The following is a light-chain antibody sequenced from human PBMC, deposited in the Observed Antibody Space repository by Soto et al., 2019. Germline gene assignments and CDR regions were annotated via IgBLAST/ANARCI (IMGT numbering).Light chain of an antibody. J-gene: IGKJ5*01. CDR1: QTIIRY. CDR2: AAS. Sequence: DIQMTQSPSSLSASVGGRVTISCRASQTIIRYLNWYKQKRGKAPKLMSYAASSLHSGVPSRFSGSGSGTDFTLTISSLQPEDFETYYCQQLNSYPITFGQGTRLEIK. CDR3: QQLNSYPIT. V-gene: IGKV1-39*01.